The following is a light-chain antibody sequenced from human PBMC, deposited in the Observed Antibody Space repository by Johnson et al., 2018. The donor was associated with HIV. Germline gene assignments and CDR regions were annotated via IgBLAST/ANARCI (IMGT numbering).Light chain of an antibody. CDR1: SSNIGNNY. V-gene: IGLV1-51*02. J-gene: IGLJ1*01. CDR3: GTWDSSLSAYV. Sequence: QSVLTQPPSLSATPGQKVTISCSGSSSNIGNNYVSWYQHLPGTAPKLLIYENNKRPSGIPDRFSGSKSGTSATLGITGPQTGDEADYYCGTWDSSLSAYVFGTGTKVTVL. CDR2: ENN.